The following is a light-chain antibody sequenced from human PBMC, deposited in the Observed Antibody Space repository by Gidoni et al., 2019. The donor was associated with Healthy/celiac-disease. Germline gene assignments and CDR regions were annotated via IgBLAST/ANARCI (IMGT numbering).Light chain of an antibody. J-gene: IGKJ4*01. V-gene: IGKV3-11*01. CDR2: DAS. Sequence: ELVLTQSPATLSLSPGERATLSCRARQSVSSHLAWYQQKSGQAPRLLIYDASNRATGIPARFSGSGSGTDFTLTISSLEPEDFAVYYCQRDTFGGGTKVEIK. CDR1: QSVSSH. CDR3: QRDT.